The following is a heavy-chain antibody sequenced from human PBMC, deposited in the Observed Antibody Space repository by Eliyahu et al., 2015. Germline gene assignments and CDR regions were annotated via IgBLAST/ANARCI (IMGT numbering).Heavy chain of an antibody. V-gene: IGHV3-21*01. CDR3: ARDCSSTSCLGYV. Sequence: NWVRQAPGKGLEWVSSISSSSSYIYYADSVKGRFTISRDNAKNSLYLQMNSLRAEDTAVYYCARDCSSTSCLGYVWGQGTTVTVSS. J-gene: IGHJ6*02. CDR2: ISSSSSYI. D-gene: IGHD2-2*01.